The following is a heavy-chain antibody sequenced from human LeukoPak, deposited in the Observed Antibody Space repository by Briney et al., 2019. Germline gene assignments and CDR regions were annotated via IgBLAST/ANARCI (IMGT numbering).Heavy chain of an antibody. Sequence: GRSLRLSCAASGFTFDDYAMHWVRQAPGKGLEWVSGISWNSGGIGYADSVKGRFTISRDNAKNSLYLQMNSLRAEDTALYYCAKGYGVGVPDYYFDYWGQGTLVTVSS. CDR3: AKGYGVGVPDYYFDY. CDR2: ISWNSGGI. CDR1: GFTFDDYA. V-gene: IGHV3-9*01. D-gene: IGHD3-16*01. J-gene: IGHJ4*02.